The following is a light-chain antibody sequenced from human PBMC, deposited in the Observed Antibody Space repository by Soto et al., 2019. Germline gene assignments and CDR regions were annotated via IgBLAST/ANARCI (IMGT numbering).Light chain of an antibody. V-gene: IGKV3-20*01. J-gene: IGKJ4*01. CDR3: QQYGSSPLT. CDR2: GAS. Sequence: EIVLTQSPGTPSLSPGERATLSCRASQSVSSSYLAWYQQKPGQAPRLLIDGASSRATGIPDRVSGSGSGTDFTLTISRLEPEDFAVYYCQQYGSSPLTFGGETKVDIK. CDR1: QSVSSSY.